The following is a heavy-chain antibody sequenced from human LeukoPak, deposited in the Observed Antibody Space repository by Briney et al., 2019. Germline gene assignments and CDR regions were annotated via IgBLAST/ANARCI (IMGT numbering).Heavy chain of an antibody. D-gene: IGHD3-22*01. V-gene: IGHV4-39*07. J-gene: IGHJ6*03. CDR1: GGSISTTGYY. CDR2: IYYSGST. Sequence: SETLSLTCTVSGGSISTTGYYWGWIRQPLGKGLEWIGNIYYSGSTYYNPSLKSRVTISVDTSKNQFSLKLSSVTAADTAVYYCARGSIAYYYMDVWGKGTTVTISS. CDR3: ARGSIAYYYMDV.